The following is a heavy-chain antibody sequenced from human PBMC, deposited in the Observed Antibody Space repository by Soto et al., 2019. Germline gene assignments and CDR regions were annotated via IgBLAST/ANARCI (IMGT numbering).Heavy chain of an antibody. Sequence: GGSLRLSCAASGFTVSSNYMSWVRQAPGKGLEWVSVIYSGGSTYYADSVKGRFTISRDNSKNTLYLQMNSLRAEDTAVYYCAKDLPLRFLGGYFDYWGQGTLVTVSS. J-gene: IGHJ4*02. CDR1: GFTVSSNY. CDR2: IYSGGST. CDR3: AKDLPLRFLGGYFDY. D-gene: IGHD3-3*01. V-gene: IGHV3-66*01.